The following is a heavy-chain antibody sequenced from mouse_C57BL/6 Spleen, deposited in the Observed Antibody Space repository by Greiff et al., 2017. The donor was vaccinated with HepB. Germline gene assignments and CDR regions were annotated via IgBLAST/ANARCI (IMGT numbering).Heavy chain of an antibody. V-gene: IGHV1-5*01. CDR1: GYTFTSYW. Sequence: DVKLQESGTVLARPGASVKMSCKTSGYTFTSYWMHWVKQRPGQGLEWIGAIYPGNSDTSYNQKFKGKAKLTAVTSASTAYMELSSLTNEDSAVYYCTRRYYGYDNYAMDYWGQGTSVTVSS. D-gene: IGHD2-2*01. J-gene: IGHJ4*01. CDR2: IYPGNSDT. CDR3: TRRYYGYDNYAMDY.